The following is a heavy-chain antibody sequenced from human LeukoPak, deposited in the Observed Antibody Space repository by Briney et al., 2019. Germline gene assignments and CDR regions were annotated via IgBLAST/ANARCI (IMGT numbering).Heavy chain of an antibody. J-gene: IGHJ4*02. D-gene: IGHD3-22*01. CDR3: ARDYDSSGYYFGD. Sequence: SQTLSLTCAISGDSVSSNSAAWNWIRQSPSRGLEWLGRTYYRSKWYNDYAVSVKSRITINPDTSKNQFSLKLSFVTAADTAMYYCARDYDSSGYYFGDWGQGTLVTVSS. CDR2: TYYRSKWYN. V-gene: IGHV6-1*01. CDR1: GDSVSSNSAA.